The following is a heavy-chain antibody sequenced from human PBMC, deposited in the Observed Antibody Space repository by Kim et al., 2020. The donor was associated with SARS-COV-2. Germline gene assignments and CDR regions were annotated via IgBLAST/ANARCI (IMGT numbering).Heavy chain of an antibody. D-gene: IGHD3-22*01. Sequence: ASVKVSCKASGYTFTSYYMHWVRQAPGQGLEWMGIINPSGGSTSYAQKFQGRVTMTRDTSTSTVYMELSSLRSEDTAVYYCARGAGDYDSSEGEPLDYWGQGTLVTVSS. J-gene: IGHJ4*02. CDR3: ARGAGDYDSSEGEPLDY. V-gene: IGHV1-46*01. CDR1: GYTFTSYY. CDR2: INPSGGST.